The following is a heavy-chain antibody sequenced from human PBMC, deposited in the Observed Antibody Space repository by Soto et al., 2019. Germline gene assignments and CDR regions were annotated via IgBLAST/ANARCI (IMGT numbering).Heavy chain of an antibody. CDR1: GGSFSGYY. V-gene: IGHV4-34*01. Sequence: QVQLQQWGAGLLKPSETLSLTCAVYGGSFSGYYWSWIRQPPGKGLEWSGEINHSGSTNYNPSLKSRVTISVDTSKNQFSLKLSSVTAADTAVYYCARDLHGGPMTTVTTPPFDYWGQGTLVTVSS. CDR2: INHSGST. CDR3: ARDLHGGPMTTVTTPPFDY. D-gene: IGHD4-17*01. J-gene: IGHJ4*02.